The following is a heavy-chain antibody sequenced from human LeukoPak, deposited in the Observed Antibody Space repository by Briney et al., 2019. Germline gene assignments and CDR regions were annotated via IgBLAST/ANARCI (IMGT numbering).Heavy chain of an antibody. J-gene: IGHJ5*02. D-gene: IGHD3-16*01. CDR3: AGGGINNWFDP. V-gene: IGHV4-59*01. CDR2: IYYSGST. CDR1: GGSINNYY. Sequence: SETLSLTCTVSGGSINNYYWSWIRQSPGKGLEWIGDIYYSGSTKYNPSLKSRVTISLDTSKNQFSLKLSSVTAADTAVYYCAGGGINNWFDPRGQGTLVTVSS.